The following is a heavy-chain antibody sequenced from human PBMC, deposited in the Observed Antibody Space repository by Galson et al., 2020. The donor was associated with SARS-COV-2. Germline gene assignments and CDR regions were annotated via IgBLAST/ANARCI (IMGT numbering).Heavy chain of an antibody. J-gene: IGHJ6*02. Sequence: ASVKVSCKVSGYTLTELSMHWVRQAPGKGLEWMGGFDPEDGETIYAQKFQGRVTMTRDTSTSTVYMELSSLRSEDTAVYYCAREYYYDSSEDYYGIDVWGQGTTVTVSS. D-gene: IGHD3-22*01. CDR1: GYTLTELS. V-gene: IGHV1-24*01. CDR3: AREYYYDSSEDYYGIDV. CDR2: FDPEDGET.